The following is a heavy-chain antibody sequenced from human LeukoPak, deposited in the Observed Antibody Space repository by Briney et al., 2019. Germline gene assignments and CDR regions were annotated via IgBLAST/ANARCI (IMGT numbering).Heavy chain of an antibody. D-gene: IGHD6-13*01. J-gene: IGHJ4*02. Sequence: SETLSLTCTVSGGSISSSSYYWGWIRQPPGKGLEWIGSIYYSGSTYYNPSLKSRVTISVDTSKNQFSLKLSSVTAADTAVYYCARLRIAAAPYYFDYWGQGTLVTVSS. V-gene: IGHV4-39*01. CDR2: IYYSGST. CDR3: ARLRIAAAPYYFDY. CDR1: GGSISSSSYY.